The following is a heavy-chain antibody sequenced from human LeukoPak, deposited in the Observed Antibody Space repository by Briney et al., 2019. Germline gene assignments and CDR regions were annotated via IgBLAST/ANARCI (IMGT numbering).Heavy chain of an antibody. Sequence: SGPALVKPTQTLTLTCTFSGFSLSTSGMCVSWIRQPPGKALEWLARIDWDDDKYYSTSLKTRLTISKDTSKNQVVLTMTNMDPVDTATYYCARSITMVRGVITSFDYWGQGTLVTVSS. D-gene: IGHD3-10*01. CDR1: GFSLSTSGMC. V-gene: IGHV2-70*11. J-gene: IGHJ4*02. CDR2: IDWDDDK. CDR3: ARSITMVRGVITSFDY.